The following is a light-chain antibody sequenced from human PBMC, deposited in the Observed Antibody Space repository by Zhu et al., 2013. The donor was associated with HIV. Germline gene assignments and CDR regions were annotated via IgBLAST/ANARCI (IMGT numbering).Light chain of an antibody. CDR3: QAWDTGTV. CDR2: QDT. CDR1: KLGDKY. Sequence: SYELTQPPSVSVSPGQTASITCSGDKLGDKYVCWYQQKPGQSPVLVIYQDTKRPSGIPERFSGSTFGNTATLTISGTQALDEADYYCQAWDTGTVFGGGTKLTVL. V-gene: IGLV3-1*01. J-gene: IGLJ2*01.